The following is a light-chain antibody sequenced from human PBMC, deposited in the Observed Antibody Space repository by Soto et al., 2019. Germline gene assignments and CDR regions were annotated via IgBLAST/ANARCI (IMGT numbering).Light chain of an antibody. Sequence: EIVLTQSPGTLSLSPGERATLSCRASQSVSSSFLAWYQQKPGQAPRLLIYGASIRATGIPDRFSGSGSGTDFTSTMSKVDGKDFAVYYCQQYGRSPWTFGQGTKVEIK. V-gene: IGKV3-20*01. J-gene: IGKJ1*01. CDR2: GAS. CDR1: QSVSSSF. CDR3: QQYGRSPWT.